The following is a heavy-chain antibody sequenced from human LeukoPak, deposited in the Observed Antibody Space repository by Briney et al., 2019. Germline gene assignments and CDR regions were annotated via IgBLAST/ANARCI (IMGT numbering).Heavy chain of an antibody. D-gene: IGHD3-22*01. CDR3: ARTKPDNSEMYN. CDR1: GYTFTTYD. V-gene: IGHV1-8*03. CDR2: MNPNSGNT. J-gene: IGHJ4*02. Sequence: ASVKVSCKASGYTFTTYDINWVRRAAGQGLEWMGWMNPNSGNTGYAQKFQGRLTITRDASISTAYMELSSLRSDDTAVYYCARTKPDNSEMYNWGQGTLVTVSS.